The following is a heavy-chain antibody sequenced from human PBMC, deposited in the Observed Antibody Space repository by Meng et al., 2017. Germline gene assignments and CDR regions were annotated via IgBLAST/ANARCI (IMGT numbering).Heavy chain of an antibody. Sequence: QEQLQGPVQVLVKPAGTLSLTCSSAGGSISSSNWWSWVRQPPGKGLEWIGEIYHSGSTNYNPSLKSRGTISVDKSKNQFALKQSSVTAADTAVNYCAREVVGAIIIARGDYWGQGTLVTVSS. D-gene: IGHD1-26*01. J-gene: IGHJ4*02. CDR1: GGSISSSNW. CDR2: IYHSGST. V-gene: IGHV4-4*02. CDR3: AREVVGAIIIARGDY.